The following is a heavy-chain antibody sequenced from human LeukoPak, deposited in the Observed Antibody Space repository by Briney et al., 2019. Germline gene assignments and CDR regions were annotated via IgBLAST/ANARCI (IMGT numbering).Heavy chain of an antibody. CDR1: GFTFSSYA. J-gene: IGHJ4*02. Sequence: QTGGSLRLSCAASGFTFSSYAMSWVRQAPGKGLEWVPAISGSGGSTYCADSVKGRFTISRDNSKNTLYLQMNSLRAEDTAVYYCARAQRSSGYYSVNFDYWGQGTLVTVSS. CDR2: ISGSGGST. V-gene: IGHV3-23*01. CDR3: ARAQRSSGYYSVNFDY. D-gene: IGHD3-22*01.